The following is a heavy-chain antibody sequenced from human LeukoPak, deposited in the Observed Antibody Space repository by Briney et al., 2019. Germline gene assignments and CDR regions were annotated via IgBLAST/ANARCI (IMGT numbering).Heavy chain of an antibody. D-gene: IGHD2-2*02. CDR1: GYTFTSYD. CDR2: MNPNSGNT. J-gene: IGHJ5*02. Sequence: ASVKVSCKASGYTFTSYDINWVRQATGQGLEWMGWMNPNSGNTGYAQKFQGRVTMTRNTSISTAYMELSSLRSEDTAVYYCARDKGGCSSTSCYTRWFDPWGQGTLVTVSS. CDR3: ARDKGGCSSTSCYTRWFDP. V-gene: IGHV1-8*01.